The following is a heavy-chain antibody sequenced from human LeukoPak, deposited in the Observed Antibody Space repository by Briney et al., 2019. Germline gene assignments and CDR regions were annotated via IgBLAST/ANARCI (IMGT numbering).Heavy chain of an antibody. V-gene: IGHV3-53*01. CDR3: ARDRFYGSGSYYKRGLDL. Sequence: GGSLRLTCAASGFTINTNFMTWVRQAPGKGLEWVSIIYSGGTTYHADSVRGRFTISRDTSKNMLFLQMNSLRAEDTAVYYCARDRFYGSGSYYKRGLDLCGQGTLVTVSS. CDR1: GFTINTNF. D-gene: IGHD3-10*01. J-gene: IGHJ5*02. CDR2: IYSGGTT.